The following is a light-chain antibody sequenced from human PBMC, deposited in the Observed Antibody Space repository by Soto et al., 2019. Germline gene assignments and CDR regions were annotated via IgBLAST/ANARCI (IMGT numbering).Light chain of an antibody. Sequence: EIVLTQPPGTLSLSPGERATLSCRASQSVSSSHLAWYQQKPGQAPRLLIYGASSRATGIPDRFSGSGSGTDFALTISRLEPEDFAVYYCQQYGSSPWTFGQGTKVDIK. J-gene: IGKJ1*01. CDR3: QQYGSSPWT. V-gene: IGKV3-20*01. CDR1: QSVSSSH. CDR2: GAS.